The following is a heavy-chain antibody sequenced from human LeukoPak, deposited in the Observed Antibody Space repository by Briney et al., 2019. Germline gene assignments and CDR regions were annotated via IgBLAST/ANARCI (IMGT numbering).Heavy chain of an antibody. D-gene: IGHD3-22*01. CDR3: ASSIVVGPLGHDAFDV. CDR1: GGSISRGAFF. CDR2: IYYGGGT. Sequence: SETLSLTCAVSGGSISRGAFFWSWLRQHPGKGLEWIGYIYYGGGTYYNPSLQSRLTLSVDSSKNQFSLNLSSVTAADTAVYYCASSIVVGPLGHDAFDVWGQGTMVTVSS. J-gene: IGHJ3*01. V-gene: IGHV4-31*11.